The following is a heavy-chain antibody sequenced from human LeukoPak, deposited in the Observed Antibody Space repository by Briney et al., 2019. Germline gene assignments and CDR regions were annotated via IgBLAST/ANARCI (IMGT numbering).Heavy chain of an antibody. CDR1: GYTFTSYD. J-gene: IGHJ3*02. D-gene: IGHD2-21*01. Sequence: GASVKVSCKASGYTFTSYDINWVRQATGQGLEWMGWMNPNSGNTGYAQKFQGRVIITRNTSISTAYMELSSLRSEDTAVYYCARVGFGYCGGDCYAFDIWGQGTMVTVSS. CDR3: ARVGFGYCGGDCYAFDI. V-gene: IGHV1-8*03. CDR2: MNPNSGNT.